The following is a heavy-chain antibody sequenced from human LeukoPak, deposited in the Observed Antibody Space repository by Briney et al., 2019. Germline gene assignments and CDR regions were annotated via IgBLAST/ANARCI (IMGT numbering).Heavy chain of an antibody. J-gene: IGHJ3*01. CDR1: GXTFSSYA. D-gene: IGHD7-27*01. CDR2: IDTSSSTM. V-gene: IGHV3-48*02. Sequence: GGSLRLSCAASGXTFSSYAMSWVRQAPGKGLEWISYIDTSSSTMYYADSVMGRFTISRDNAKESLYLQMNSLRDEDTAVYYCAREDDSWGPNNLDLWGQGTMVTVSS. CDR3: AREDDSWGPNNLDL.